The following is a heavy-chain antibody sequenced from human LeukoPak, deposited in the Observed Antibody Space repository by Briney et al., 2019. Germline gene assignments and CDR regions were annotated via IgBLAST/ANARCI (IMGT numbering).Heavy chain of an antibody. CDR3: ARDEGRIRGLYFDY. V-gene: IGHV4-4*07. Sequence: SETLSLTCTVSGGSISNYFWSWIRQPAGKGLEWIGRIYSSGSTNYNSSLKSRVTMSIDTSKNQFSLKLNSVTAADTAVYYCARDEGRIRGLYFDYWGQGILVTVSS. CDR1: GGSISNYF. D-gene: IGHD3-10*01. CDR2: IYSSGST. J-gene: IGHJ4*02.